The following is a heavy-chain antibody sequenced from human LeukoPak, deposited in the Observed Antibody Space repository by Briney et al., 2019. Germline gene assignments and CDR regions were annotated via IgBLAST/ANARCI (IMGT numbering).Heavy chain of an antibody. Sequence: ASVKVSCKAFGYTFTSYDINWVRQATGQGLEWMGWMNPNSGNTGHAQKFQGRVTMTRNTSISTAYMELSSLRSEDTAVYYCARGSWGRGVIIFFDYWGQGTLVTVSS. CDR2: MNPNSGNT. V-gene: IGHV1-8*01. D-gene: IGHD3-10*01. CDR3: ARGSWGRGVIIFFDY. J-gene: IGHJ4*02. CDR1: GYTFTSYD.